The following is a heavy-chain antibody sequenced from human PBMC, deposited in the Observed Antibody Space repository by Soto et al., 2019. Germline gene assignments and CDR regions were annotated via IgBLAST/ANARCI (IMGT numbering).Heavy chain of an antibody. J-gene: IGHJ3*02. CDR2: ISGSGGST. Sequence: GGSLRLSCAASGFTFSSYAMSWVRQAPGKGLEWVSAISGSGGSTYYADSVKGRFTISRDNSKNTLYLQMNSLGAEDTAVYYCAKDTSANPDAFDIWGQGTMVTVSS. V-gene: IGHV3-23*01. CDR1: GFTFSSYA. CDR3: AKDTSANPDAFDI. D-gene: IGHD5-18*01.